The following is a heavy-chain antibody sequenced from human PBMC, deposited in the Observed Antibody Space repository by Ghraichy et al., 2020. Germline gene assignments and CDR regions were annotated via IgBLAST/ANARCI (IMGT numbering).Heavy chain of an antibody. CDR2: ISGSGGST. CDR1: GFTFSSYA. J-gene: IGHJ4*02. Sequence: GGSLRLSCAASGFTFSSYAMSWVRQAPGKGLEWVSAISGSGGSTYYADSVKGRFTISRDNSKNTLYLQMNSLRAEDTAVYYCAKDSRYCSSTSCYRRGSPFDYWGQGTLVTVSS. D-gene: IGHD2-2*01. CDR3: AKDSRYCSSTSCYRRGSPFDY. V-gene: IGHV3-23*01.